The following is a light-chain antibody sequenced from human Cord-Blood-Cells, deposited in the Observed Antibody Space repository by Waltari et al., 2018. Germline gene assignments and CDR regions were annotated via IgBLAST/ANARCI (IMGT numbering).Light chain of an antibody. J-gene: IGLJ3*02. CDR3: SSYTSSSTRV. V-gene: IGLV2-14*01. Sequence: QSALTRPASVSGSPGQSITISCTGTRSDVGGYNYVSWYQQHPGKAPKLMIYDVSNRPSGVSNRFSGSKSGNTASLTISGLQAEDEADYYCSSYTSSSTRVFGGGTKLTVL. CDR1: RSDVGGYNY. CDR2: DVS.